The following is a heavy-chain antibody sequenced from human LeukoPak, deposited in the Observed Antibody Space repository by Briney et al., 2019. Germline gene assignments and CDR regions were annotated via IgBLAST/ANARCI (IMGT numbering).Heavy chain of an antibody. V-gene: IGHV3-30-3*01. J-gene: IGHJ4*02. CDR1: GFTFSSYA. CDR2: ISYDGSNK. D-gene: IGHD6-13*01. CDR3: ARDKADLDY. Sequence: GRSLRLSCAASGFTFSSYAMPWVRQAPGKGLEWVAVISYDGSNKYYADSVKGRFTISRDNAKNSLYLQMNSLRAEDTAVYYCARDKADLDYWGQGTLVTVSS.